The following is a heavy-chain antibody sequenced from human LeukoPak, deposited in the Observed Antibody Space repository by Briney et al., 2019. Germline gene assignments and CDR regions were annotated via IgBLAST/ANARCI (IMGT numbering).Heavy chain of an antibody. J-gene: IGHJ4*02. CDR3: ARNPSYSSSWYVFDY. V-gene: IGHV3-30*09. CDR2: ISNDGSSK. CDR1: GFTFSSYA. D-gene: IGHD6-13*01. Sequence: PGGSLRLSCAVSGFTFSSYAMHWVRQAPGKGLDWVAVISNDGSSKYYAASVKGRFAISRDNSKNTLYLQMSSLRAEDTAVYYCARNPSYSSSWYVFDYWGQGTLVTVSS.